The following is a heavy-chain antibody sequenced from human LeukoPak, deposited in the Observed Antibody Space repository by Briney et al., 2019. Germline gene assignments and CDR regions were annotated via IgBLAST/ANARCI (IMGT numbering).Heavy chain of an antibody. CDR3: ARGGLMVGSGSYYGTDY. Sequence: ASVKVSCKASGYTFTGYYMHWERQAPGQGLEWMGWINPNSGGTNYAQKFQGRVTMTRDTSISTAYMERSRPRPDDTAVYYCARGGLMVGSGSYYGTDYWGQGTLVTVSS. J-gene: IGHJ4*02. CDR2: INPNSGGT. D-gene: IGHD3-10*01. V-gene: IGHV1-2*02. CDR1: GYTFTGYY.